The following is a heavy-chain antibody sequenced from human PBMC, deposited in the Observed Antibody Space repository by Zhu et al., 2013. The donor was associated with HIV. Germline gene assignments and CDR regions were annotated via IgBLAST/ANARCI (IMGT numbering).Heavy chain of an antibody. CDR3: ARDLVDRIAAAGRNWFDP. CDR1: GYTFTSYG. Sequence: QVQLVQSGAEVKKPGASVKVSCKASGYTFTSYGISWVRQAPGQGLEWMGWISAYNGNTNYAQKLQGRVTMTTDTSTSTAYMELRSLRSDDTAVYYCARDLVDRIAAAGRNWFDPWGRGTRRXPSPQ. D-gene: IGHD6-13*01. CDR2: ISAYNGNT. V-gene: IGHV1-18*04. J-gene: IGHJ5*01.